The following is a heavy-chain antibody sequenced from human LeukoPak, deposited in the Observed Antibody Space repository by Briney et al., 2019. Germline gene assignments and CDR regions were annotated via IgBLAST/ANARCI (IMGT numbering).Heavy chain of an antibody. CDR3: ARVDIVVVVAATGPLADY. CDR2: ISAYNGNT. J-gene: IGHJ4*02. Sequence: GESQKISCKGSGYSFTSYCIGWVRQAPGQGLEWMGWISAYNGNTNYAQKLQGRVTMTTDTSTSTAYMELRSLRSDDTAVYYCARVDIVVVVAATGPLADYWGQGTLVTVSS. CDR1: GYSFTSYC. V-gene: IGHV1-18*04. D-gene: IGHD2-15*01.